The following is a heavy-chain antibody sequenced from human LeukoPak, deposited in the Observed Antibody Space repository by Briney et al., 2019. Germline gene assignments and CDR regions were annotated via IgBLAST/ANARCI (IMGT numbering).Heavy chain of an antibody. Sequence: ASVKASCKASGYTFTSYYMHWVRQAPGQGLEWMGIINPSGGSTSYAQKFQGRDTMTRDTSTSTVYMELSSLRSEDTAVYYCARDHYGDYVGGYWFDPWGQGTLVTVSS. D-gene: IGHD4-17*01. J-gene: IGHJ5*02. CDR3: ARDHYGDYVGGYWFDP. V-gene: IGHV1-46*01. CDR1: GYTFTSYY. CDR2: INPSGGST.